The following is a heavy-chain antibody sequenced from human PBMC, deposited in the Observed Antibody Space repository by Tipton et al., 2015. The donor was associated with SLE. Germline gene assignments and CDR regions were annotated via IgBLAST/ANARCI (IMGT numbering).Heavy chain of an antibody. Sequence: LRLSCTVSGGSISSSSYYWGWIRQPPGKGLEWIGSIYYSGSTYYNPSLKSRVTISVDTSKNQFSLKLSSVTAADTAVYYCASQDYETATWGQGTLVTVSS. J-gene: IGHJ5*02. V-gene: IGHV4-39*07. D-gene: IGHD3-16*01. CDR2: IYYSGST. CDR1: GGSISSSSYY. CDR3: ASQDYETAT.